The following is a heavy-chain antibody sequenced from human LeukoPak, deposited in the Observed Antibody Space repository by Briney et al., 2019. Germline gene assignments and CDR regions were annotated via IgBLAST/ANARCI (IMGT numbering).Heavy chain of an antibody. D-gene: IGHD6-13*01. Sequence: GGSLRLSCAASGFTFSSYAMNWVRHARGQGLDWVSAISDNGGDTYYADSVKGRFTISRDNSKNTLYLQMNSLRAEDTAVYYCAKRIVTGGTHYYFDYWGQGTLVTVSS. J-gene: IGHJ4*02. CDR1: GFTFSSYA. CDR3: AKRIVTGGTHYYFDY. V-gene: IGHV3-23*01. CDR2: ISDNGGDT.